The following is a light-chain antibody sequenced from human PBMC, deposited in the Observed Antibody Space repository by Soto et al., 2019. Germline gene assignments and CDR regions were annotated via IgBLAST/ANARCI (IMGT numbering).Light chain of an antibody. Sequence: DIQMTQSPSTLSASVGDRVTITYRASKSISSWLAWYQQKPGKAPKLLIYKASSLESGVPSRFSGSGSGTQFTLTISSLQPDDFATCYCQQYNSYSTFGQGTKVEIK. J-gene: IGKJ1*01. V-gene: IGKV1-5*03. CDR1: KSISSW. CDR2: KAS. CDR3: QQYNSYST.